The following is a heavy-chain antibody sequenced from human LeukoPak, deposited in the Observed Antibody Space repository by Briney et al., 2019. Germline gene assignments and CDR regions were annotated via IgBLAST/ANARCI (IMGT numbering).Heavy chain of an antibody. CDR1: GXSISSYY. V-gene: IGHV4-59*01. Sequence: SETLSLTCTVSGXSISSYYWSWIRQSPGKGLEWIGYISYSGSTNYNPSLKSRVTMSVDTSKNQFSLKLSSVTAADTAVYYCARDSLDWFDPWGQGTLVTVSS. CDR3: ARDSLDWFDP. CDR2: ISYSGST. J-gene: IGHJ5*02.